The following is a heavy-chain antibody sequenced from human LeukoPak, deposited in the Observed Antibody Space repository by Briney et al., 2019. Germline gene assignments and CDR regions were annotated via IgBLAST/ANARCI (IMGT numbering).Heavy chain of an antibody. CDR1: GFTFSNYD. V-gene: IGHV3-13*01. J-gene: IGHJ4*02. CDR3: ARASSRGATYYFDY. D-gene: IGHD3-10*01. Sequence: GGSLRLSCAASGFTFSNYDMHWVRQTTGKGREWVSGIGTSGDTYYPGSVKGRFTIARENAKNPLYLQMNSLSAGDTAIYFCARASSRGATYYFDYWGQGTLVTASS. CDR2: IGTSGDT.